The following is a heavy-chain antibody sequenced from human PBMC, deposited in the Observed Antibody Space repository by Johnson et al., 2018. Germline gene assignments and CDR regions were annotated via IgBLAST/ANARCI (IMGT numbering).Heavy chain of an antibody. CDR1: GFTFNTYW. Sequence: EVQLVESGGGLVQPGGSLRLSCAASGFTFNTYWMSWVRQVPGKGLEWVANINQDGREKSYVDSVKGRFTISRDNAKNSLYLQMNGLRAEDTAVYYCAREGVSTSDVFDIWGQGTMVTVSS. J-gene: IGHJ3*02. CDR3: AREGVSTSDVFDI. D-gene: IGHD2-8*01. CDR2: INQDGREK. V-gene: IGHV3-7*01.